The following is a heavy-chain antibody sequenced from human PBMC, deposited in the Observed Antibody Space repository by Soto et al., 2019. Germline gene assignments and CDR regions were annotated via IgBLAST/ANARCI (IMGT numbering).Heavy chain of an antibody. Sequence: AASVKVSCKASGYIFTSLAMHWVRQAPGQRLEWMGWINPGNGNTKYSQSFQGRVTITRDTSASTAYMELSSLRSEDTAVYFCARDLDAYNSTGYWGQGTLVTVSS. J-gene: IGHJ4*02. V-gene: IGHV1-3*01. D-gene: IGHD1-1*01. CDR2: INPGNGNT. CDR3: ARDLDAYNSTGY. CDR1: GYIFTSLA.